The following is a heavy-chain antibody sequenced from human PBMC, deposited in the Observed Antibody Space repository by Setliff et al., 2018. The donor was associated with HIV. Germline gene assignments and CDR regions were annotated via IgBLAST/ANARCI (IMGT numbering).Heavy chain of an antibody. J-gene: IGHJ5*02. V-gene: IGHV4-34*01. CDR1: GPSFSDYY. CDR2: VNHSGTT. Sequence: SETLSLTCAVYGPSFSDYYWTWIRQPPGKGLEWIGEVNHSGTTNYNTSLKSRVTISGDTSKKQFSLKLSSVTAADTAAYYCARDRRSIFGVDTKNWFDPWGQGALVTVSS. CDR3: ARDRRSIFGVDTKNWFDP. D-gene: IGHD3-3*01.